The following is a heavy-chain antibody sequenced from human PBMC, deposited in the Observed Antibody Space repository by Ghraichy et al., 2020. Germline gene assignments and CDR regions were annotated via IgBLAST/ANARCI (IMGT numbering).Heavy chain of an antibody. CDR1: GYTFTSYG. CDR3: ARENYYDSSGYFDY. V-gene: IGHV1-18*01. Sequence: ASVKVSCKGSGYTFTSYGISWVRQAPGQGLEWMGSISTYNGNTNYAQKLQGRVTMTTDTSTSTAYMELRSLRSDDTAVYYCARENYYDSSGYFDYWGQGTLVNGSS. CDR2: ISTYNGNT. J-gene: IGHJ4*02. D-gene: IGHD3-22*01.